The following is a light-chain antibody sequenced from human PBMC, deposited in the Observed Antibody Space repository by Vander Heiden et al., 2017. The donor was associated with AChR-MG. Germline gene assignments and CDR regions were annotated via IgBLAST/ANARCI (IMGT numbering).Light chain of an antibody. CDR1: QDIIKD. J-gene: IGKJ3*01. CDR2: AAS. V-gene: IGKV1-17*01. Sequence: DIQMTQSQSSLPASVGEGVTITCRASQDIIKDLGWYQQKAGKAPKRLIYAASSLQSGVPSRFSGSGSGTKFTLTISSLQPEDFATYYCRQYNSDPRTFGHGTKVDIK. CDR3: RQYNSDPRT.